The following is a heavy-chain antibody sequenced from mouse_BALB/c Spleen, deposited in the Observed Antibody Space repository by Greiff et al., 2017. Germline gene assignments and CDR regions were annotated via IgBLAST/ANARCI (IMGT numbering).Heavy chain of an antibody. D-gene: IGHD1-1*01. V-gene: IGHV5-4*02. Sequence: EVQRVQSGGGLVKPGGSLKLSCAASGFTFTDYYMHWVRQTPEKRLEWVATISGGGSYTYYPDSVKGRFTISRDNAKNNHYLQMSSLKSEDTAMYYGARAGYCGSSYYAMDYWGQGTSVTVSS. CDR1: GFTFTDYY. CDR3: ARAGYCGSSYYAMDY. J-gene: IGHJ4*01. CDR2: ISGGGSYT.